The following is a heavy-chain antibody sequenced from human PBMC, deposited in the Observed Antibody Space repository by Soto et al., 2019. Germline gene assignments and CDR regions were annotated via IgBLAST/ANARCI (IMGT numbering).Heavy chain of an antibody. J-gene: IGHJ5*02. V-gene: IGHV3-33*01. CDR3: ARERRGFATGS. D-gene: IGHD5-12*01. CDR2: IWYDGSNK. Sequence: QVQLVESGGGVVQPGRSLRLSCAASGFTFSSYGMHWVRQAPGKGLEWVAVIWYDGSNKYSADSVKGRFTISRDNSKITLYLQMNSLRAEDTAVYYCARERRGFATGSWGQGTLVTVSS. CDR1: GFTFSSYG.